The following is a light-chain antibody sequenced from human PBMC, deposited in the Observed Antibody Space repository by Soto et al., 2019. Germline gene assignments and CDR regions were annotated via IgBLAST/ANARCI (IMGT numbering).Light chain of an antibody. V-gene: IGKV3-20*01. CDR3: QQFENSRLT. J-gene: IGKJ4*01. Sequence: EVVLTQSPASLSLSPGERATLFCRASQSVSSTYLAWYQQKPGQAPRLLIFGASNRATGIPDRFSGSGSGTESTLTISRLEPEDFAVYYCQQFENSRLTFGGGTKVDIK. CDR1: QSVSSTY. CDR2: GAS.